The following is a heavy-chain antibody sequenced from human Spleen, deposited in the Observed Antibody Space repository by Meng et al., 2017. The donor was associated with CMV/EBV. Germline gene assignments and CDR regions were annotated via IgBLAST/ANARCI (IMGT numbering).Heavy chain of an antibody. CDR2: MNPNSGNT. D-gene: IGHD6-6*01. Sequence: ASVKVSCKASGYTFTSYDINWVRQAIGQGLEWMGWMNPNSGNTGYAQKFQGRVTITRNTPISTAYMELSSLRSEDTAVDYRARGLGSSSPNYYYGMDVWGQGTTVTVSS. J-gene: IGHJ6*02. V-gene: IGHV1-8*03. CDR1: GYTFTSYD. CDR3: ARGLGSSSPNYYYGMDV.